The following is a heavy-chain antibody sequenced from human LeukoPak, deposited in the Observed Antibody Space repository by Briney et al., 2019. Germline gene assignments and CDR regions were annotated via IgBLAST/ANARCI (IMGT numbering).Heavy chain of an antibody. Sequence: PGGSLRLSCAASGFTFSSYEMNWVRQAPGKGLEWVSYTSSSGSNIFYADSVKGRFTMSRDNAKNSLYLQLNSLRAEDTAVYYCATVGAGNYYAMDVWGQGTTVTVSS. V-gene: IGHV3-48*03. D-gene: IGHD4/OR15-4a*01. J-gene: IGHJ6*02. CDR2: TSSSGSNI. CDR3: ATVGAGNYYAMDV. CDR1: GFTFSSYE.